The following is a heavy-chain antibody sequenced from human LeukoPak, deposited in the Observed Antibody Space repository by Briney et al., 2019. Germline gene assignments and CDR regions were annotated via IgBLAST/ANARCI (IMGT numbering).Heavy chain of an antibody. V-gene: IGHV3-23*01. CDR3: AKVRGSGTYYNVQDASDI. D-gene: IGHD3-10*01. CDR2: ISNIGGTT. CDR1: GFTFSNYA. Sequence: GGSLRLSCAASGFTFSNYAMNWVRQAPGKGLEWVSCISNIGGTTYYADSVKGRFTISRDNSKKTLYLQVNSLRAEDTAVYYCAKVRGSGTYYNVQDASDIWGQGTVVTVSS. J-gene: IGHJ3*02.